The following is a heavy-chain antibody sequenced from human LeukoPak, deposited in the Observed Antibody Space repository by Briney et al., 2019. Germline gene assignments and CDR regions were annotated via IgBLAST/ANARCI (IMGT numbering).Heavy chain of an antibody. Sequence: GSLRLSCAASGFIFTNYWMTWVRQAPGKGLEWVANIKEDGSAKYYVDSVKGRFTISRDNAKNSLFLQMNSLRAEDTAVYYCASVTLSYDSSGYYYEYFQHWGQGTLVTVSS. J-gene: IGHJ1*01. CDR1: GFIFTNYW. CDR3: ASVTLSYDSSGYYYEYFQH. D-gene: IGHD3-22*01. V-gene: IGHV3-7*01. CDR2: IKEDGSAK.